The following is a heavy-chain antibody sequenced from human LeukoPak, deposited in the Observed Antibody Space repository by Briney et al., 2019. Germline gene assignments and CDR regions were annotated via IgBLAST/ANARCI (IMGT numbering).Heavy chain of an antibody. D-gene: IGHD6-6*01. Sequence: PGGSLRLSCAASGFTFSSYGMHWVRQAPGKGLEWVAFIRYDGSNKYYADSVKGRFTISRDNSKNTLYLQMNSLRAEDTAVYYCAKDRTSSSPLSNWFDPWGQGTLVTVSS. V-gene: IGHV3-30*02. J-gene: IGHJ5*02. CDR1: GFTFSSYG. CDR3: AKDRTSSSPLSNWFDP. CDR2: IRYDGSNK.